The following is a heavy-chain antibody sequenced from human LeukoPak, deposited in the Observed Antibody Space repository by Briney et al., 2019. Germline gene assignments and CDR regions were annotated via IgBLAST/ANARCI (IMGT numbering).Heavy chain of an antibody. Sequence: PGRSLRLSCAASGFTFSSYAMHWVRQAPGKGLEWVAVISYDGSNKYYADSVKGRFTISRDNSKNTLYLQMNSLRAEDTAVYYCARCIAVADPYAEYFQHWGQGTLVTVSS. J-gene: IGHJ1*01. CDR3: ARCIAVADPYAEYFQH. V-gene: IGHV3-30-3*01. D-gene: IGHD6-19*01. CDR2: ISYDGSNK. CDR1: GFTFSSYA.